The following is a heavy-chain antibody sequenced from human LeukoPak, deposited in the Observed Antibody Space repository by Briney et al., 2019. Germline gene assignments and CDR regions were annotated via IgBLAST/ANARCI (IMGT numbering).Heavy chain of an antibody. Sequence: SETLSLTCTVSGGSISSGSYYWSWIRQPAGKGLEWIGRIYTSGSTNYSPSLKSRLTISVDTSKNQFSLNLSSVTAADTAVYYCARDSDRFDPWGQGTLVTVSS. CDR2: IYTSGST. V-gene: IGHV4-61*02. J-gene: IGHJ5*02. CDR3: ARDSDRFDP. CDR1: GGSISSGSYY.